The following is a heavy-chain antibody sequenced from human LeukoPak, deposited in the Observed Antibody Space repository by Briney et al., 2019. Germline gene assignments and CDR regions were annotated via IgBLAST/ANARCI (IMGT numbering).Heavy chain of an antibody. V-gene: IGHV4-59*01. D-gene: IGHD6-6*01. CDR3: ARDSPYSTSPMFDS. Sequence: SETLSLTCTVSGGSISSYYWSWIRQPPGKGLEWIGYVYYSGSTYYNPSLRSRVTISVDTSKSHFSLKLNSVTAADTAMYYCARDSPYSTSPMFDSWGQGTLVTVSS. J-gene: IGHJ4*02. CDR1: GGSISSYY. CDR2: VYYSGST.